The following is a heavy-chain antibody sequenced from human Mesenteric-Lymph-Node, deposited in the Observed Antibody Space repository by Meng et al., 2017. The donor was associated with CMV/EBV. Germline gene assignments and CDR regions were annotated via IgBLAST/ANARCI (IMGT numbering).Heavy chain of an antibody. CDR2: IYPSGSDT. J-gene: IGHJ6*02. D-gene: IGHD6-13*01. CDR1: GYNFRYFW. CDR3: ARQIAGVDYHYYGMDF. V-gene: IGHV5-51*01. Sequence: GESLKISCKSSGYNFRYFWIGWVRQMPGKGLEWMGIIYPSGSDTRYSPSFQGQVTISADKSISTAYLQWSSLKASDTAIYYCARQIAGVDYHYYGMDFWGQGTTVTVSS.